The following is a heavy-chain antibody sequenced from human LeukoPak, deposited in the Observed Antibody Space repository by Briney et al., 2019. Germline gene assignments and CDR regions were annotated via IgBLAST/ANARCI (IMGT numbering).Heavy chain of an antibody. V-gene: IGHV4-59*01. CDR2: IYYSGST. CDR3: ARVSTRGPPDY. D-gene: IGHD4-11*01. Sequence: KPSETLSLTCAVYGGFFSSYYWSLIRQPPGKGLGWIGYIYYSGSTNYNPSLKSRVTISVDTSKNQFSLKLSSVTAADTAVYYCARVSTRGPPDYWGQGTLVTVSS. J-gene: IGHJ4*02. CDR1: GGFFSSYY.